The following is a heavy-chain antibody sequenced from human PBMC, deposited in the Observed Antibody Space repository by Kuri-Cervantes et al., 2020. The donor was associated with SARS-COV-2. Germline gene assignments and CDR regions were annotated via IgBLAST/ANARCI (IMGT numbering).Heavy chain of an antibody. V-gene: IGHV4-39*01. CDR1: GGSISSSSYY. CDR3: ARAPQYSSRFDY. D-gene: IGHD6-13*01. Sequence: SETLSLTCTVSGGSISSSSYYWGWIRQPPGKGREWIGSIYYSGSTYYNPSLKSRVTISVDTSKNQFSLKLSSVTAADTAVYYCARAPQYSSRFDYWGQGTLVTVSS. J-gene: IGHJ4*02. CDR2: IYYSGST.